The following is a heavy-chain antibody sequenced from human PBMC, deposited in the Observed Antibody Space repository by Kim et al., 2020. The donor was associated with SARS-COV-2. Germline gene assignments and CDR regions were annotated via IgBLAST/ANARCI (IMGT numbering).Heavy chain of an antibody. D-gene: IGHD3-22*01. V-gene: IGHV3-74*01. J-gene: IGHJ3*02. CDR1: GITLSSSW. Sequence: GGSLRLSCAASGITLSSSWMHWVRQAPGEGLVWVSRINSDGSITSYADSVKGRFTISRDNAKNTLYLQMNSLRAEDTAVYYCARRYYDSSGYYAFDIWGQGTMVTVSS. CDR2: INSDGSIT. CDR3: ARRYYDSSGYYAFDI.